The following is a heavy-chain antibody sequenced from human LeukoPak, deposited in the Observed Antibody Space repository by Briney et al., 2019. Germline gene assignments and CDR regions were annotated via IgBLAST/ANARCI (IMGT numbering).Heavy chain of an antibody. Sequence: SETLSLTCAVYGGSFSGYYWSWIRQPPGKGLEWIGEINHSGSTNYNPSLKSRVTISVDTSKNQFSLKLRSVTAADTAVYYCARGPQRAFDIWGQGTMVTVSS. CDR2: INHSGST. CDR3: ARGPQRAFDI. V-gene: IGHV4-34*01. J-gene: IGHJ3*02. CDR1: GGSFSGYY.